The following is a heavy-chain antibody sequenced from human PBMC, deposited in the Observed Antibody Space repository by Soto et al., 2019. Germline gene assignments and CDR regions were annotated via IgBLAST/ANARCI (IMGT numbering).Heavy chain of an antibody. D-gene: IGHD3-16*02. CDR1: GYTFTSYG. J-gene: IGHJ4*02. CDR2: ISAYNGNT. Sequence: QVQLVQSGAEVKKPGASVKVSCKASGYTFTSYGISWVRQAPGQGLEWLGWISAYNGNTNYAQKLQGRVTMTTDTTTITADIELRSLRPDDTAVYYCARVNHNNYVWGSYRDYWGQGTLVTVPS. V-gene: IGHV1-18*01. CDR3: ARVNHNNYVWGSYRDY.